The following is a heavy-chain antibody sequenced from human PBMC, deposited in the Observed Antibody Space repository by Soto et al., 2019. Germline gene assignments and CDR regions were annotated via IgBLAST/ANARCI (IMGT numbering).Heavy chain of an antibody. D-gene: IGHD1-20*01. V-gene: IGHV1-58*01. CDR3: AADRVTVNYYYFYGMDV. CDR2: IVVGSGNT. J-gene: IGHJ6*02. Sequence: SVKVSCKASGFTFTSSAVQWVRQARGQRLEWIGWIVVGSGNTNYAQKFKEGVTITRNMSTSTAYMELSSLRSEDTAVYYCAADRVTVNYYYFYGMDVWG. CDR1: GFTFTSSA.